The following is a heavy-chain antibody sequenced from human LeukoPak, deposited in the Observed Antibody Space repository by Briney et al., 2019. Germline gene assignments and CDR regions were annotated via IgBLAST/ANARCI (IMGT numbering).Heavy chain of an antibody. V-gene: IGHV1-2*02. CDR2: IHPNTGGT. J-gene: IGHJ4*02. CDR1: RDTFTDYY. D-gene: IGHD2-21*02. CDR3: ETRDVVTAERVD. Sequence: ASVKVSCKASRDTFTDYYMHWVRQAPGQGLEWMGWIHPNTGGTNYAQNFQGRLTMTRDTSISTGYMELSRLRSDDTAVYYCETRDVVTAERVDWGRGTLVTVSS.